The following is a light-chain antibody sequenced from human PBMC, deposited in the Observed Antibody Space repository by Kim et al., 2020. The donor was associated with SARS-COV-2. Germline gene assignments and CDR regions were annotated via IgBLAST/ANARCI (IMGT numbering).Light chain of an antibody. CDR1: QSVTGNY. V-gene: IGKV3-20*01. Sequence: SPGERATLSCGASQSVTGNYLAWYQQKPGQAPRFLIYSASTRATGVPDRFSGSGSGTDFTLTISRLEPEDFAVYYCQRYGGSPPYTYGQGTKLEI. J-gene: IGKJ2*01. CDR3: QRYGGSPPYT. CDR2: SAS.